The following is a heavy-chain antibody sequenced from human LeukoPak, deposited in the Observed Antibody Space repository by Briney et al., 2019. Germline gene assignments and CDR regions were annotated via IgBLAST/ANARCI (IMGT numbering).Heavy chain of an antibody. D-gene: IGHD6-19*01. CDR3: ARRGYSSGWYDMYYFDY. J-gene: IGHJ4*02. V-gene: IGHV3-7*03. CDR2: IKQDGSEK. Sequence: GRSLRLSCAASGFTFSSYWMSWVRQAPGKGLEWVANIKQDGSEKYYVDSVKGRFTISRDNAKNSLYLQMNSLRAEDTAVYYCARRGYSSGWYDMYYFDYWGQGTLGTVSS. CDR1: GFTFSSYW.